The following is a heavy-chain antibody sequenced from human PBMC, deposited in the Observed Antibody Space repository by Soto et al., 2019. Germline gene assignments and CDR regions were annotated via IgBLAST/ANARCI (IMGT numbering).Heavy chain of an antibody. CDR3: ARARRSSSWTTNA. J-gene: IGHJ5*02. Sequence: QVQLLESAGGVVQPGGSLRLSCEVSGFNFSGYGMNWVRQAPGKGLEWVAFSSIDGVNKYNAETVKGRFTISRDNSKNTLYLQMNSLREGDTGVYYCARARRSSSWTTNAWGPGTLVTVSS. V-gene: IGHV3-30*05. CDR2: SSIDGVNK. D-gene: IGHD6-6*01. CDR1: GFNFSGYG.